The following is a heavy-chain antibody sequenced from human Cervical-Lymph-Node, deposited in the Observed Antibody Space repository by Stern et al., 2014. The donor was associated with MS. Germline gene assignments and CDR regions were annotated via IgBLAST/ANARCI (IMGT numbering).Heavy chain of an antibody. V-gene: IGHV1-2*06. CDR1: GYSFTDYY. D-gene: IGHD3-10*01. J-gene: IGHJ6*02. CDR3: ARSYGSGTFYGMDV. CDR2: INPNSGVT. Sequence: QVHLVESGAEVKKPGASVKVSCRTSGYSFTDYYIHWVRRAPGPGLEWMGRINPNSGVTKYARKFLEKGTMTNDTTLIKTYMELINLRSDGTAVYFCARSYGSGTFYGMDVWGQGTTVIVSS.